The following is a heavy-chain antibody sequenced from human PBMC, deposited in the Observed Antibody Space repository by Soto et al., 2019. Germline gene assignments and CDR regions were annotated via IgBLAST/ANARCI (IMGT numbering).Heavy chain of an antibody. Sequence: SVKVSCKASGGTFSSYATSWVRQAPGQGLEWMGGIIPIFGTANYAQKFQGRVTITADESTSAAYMELSSLRSEDTAVYYCARDRGVGATYPYYGMDVWGQGTTVTVSS. CDR3: ARDRGVGATYPYYGMDV. V-gene: IGHV1-69*13. CDR2: IIPIFGTA. J-gene: IGHJ6*02. CDR1: GGTFSSYA. D-gene: IGHD1-26*01.